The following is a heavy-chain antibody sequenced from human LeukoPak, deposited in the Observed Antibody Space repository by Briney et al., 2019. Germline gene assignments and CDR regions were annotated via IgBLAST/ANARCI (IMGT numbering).Heavy chain of an antibody. CDR2: IYYSGST. CDR3: ARQSITMVRGVSHVVWFDP. J-gene: IGHJ5*02. CDR1: GGSISSYY. D-gene: IGHD3-10*01. Sequence: SETLSLTCTVSGGSISSYYWSWIRQPPGKGLEWIGYIYYSGSTNYNPSLKSRVTISVDTSKNQFSLKLSSVTAADTAVYYCARQSITMVRGVSHVVWFDPWGQGTLVTVSS. V-gene: IGHV4-59*01.